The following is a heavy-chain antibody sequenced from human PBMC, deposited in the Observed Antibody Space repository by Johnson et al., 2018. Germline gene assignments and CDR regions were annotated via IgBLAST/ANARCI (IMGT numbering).Heavy chain of an antibody. CDR3: SRVVVAALYMDV. J-gene: IGHJ6*03. V-gene: IGHV3-49*03. Sequence: EVQLLESGGGLVQPGRSLRLSCTASGFNFGDYAMTWFRQAPGKGLEWVGIIRRIAYGGTTEYAASAKGRFTISRDDSKSIAYLQMNSLKTEDTAVYYCSRVVVAALYMDVCGKGTTVTVSS. D-gene: IGHD2-15*01. CDR2: IRRIAYGGTT. CDR1: GFNFGDYA.